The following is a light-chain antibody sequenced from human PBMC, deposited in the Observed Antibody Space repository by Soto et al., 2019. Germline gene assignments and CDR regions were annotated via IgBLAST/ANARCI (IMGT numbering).Light chain of an antibody. Sequence: DIQMTQFPSTLSASVGDRDTITCRASQNVNSWLAWYQQKPGKAPKLLIYKASNLENGVPSRFSGSGSGTELTLTISGLQSDDFASYYCQQYNDYSGTFGQGTKVDIK. V-gene: IGKV1-5*03. CDR3: QQYNDYSGT. J-gene: IGKJ1*01. CDR2: KAS. CDR1: QNVNSW.